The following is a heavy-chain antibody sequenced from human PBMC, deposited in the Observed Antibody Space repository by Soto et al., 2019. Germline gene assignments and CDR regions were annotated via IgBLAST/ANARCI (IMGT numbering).Heavy chain of an antibody. V-gene: IGHV1-69*13. CDR2: IIPIFGTA. Sequence: SVKVSCKASGGTFSGYAISWVRQAPGQGLEWMGGIIPIFGTANYAQKFQGRVTITADESTSTAYMELSSLRSEDTAVYYCARDQGFGYSYGQPFDYWGQGTLVTVSS. J-gene: IGHJ4*02. D-gene: IGHD5-18*01. CDR3: ARDQGFGYSYGQPFDY. CDR1: GGTFSGYA.